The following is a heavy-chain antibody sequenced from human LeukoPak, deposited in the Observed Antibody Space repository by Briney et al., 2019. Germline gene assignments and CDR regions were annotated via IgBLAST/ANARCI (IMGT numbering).Heavy chain of an antibody. CDR3: ARVLSDSSGYPFDN. Sequence: PSETLSLTCSVSGGSISDHYWSWIRQPPGKGLDWIGHISYSGRTNYNPSLKSRVTISLDTSRNQFSLKLTSVTAADTAVYYCARVLSDSSGYPFDNWGPGTLVTVSA. D-gene: IGHD3-22*01. J-gene: IGHJ4*02. CDR2: ISYSGRT. CDR1: GGSISDHY. V-gene: IGHV4-59*11.